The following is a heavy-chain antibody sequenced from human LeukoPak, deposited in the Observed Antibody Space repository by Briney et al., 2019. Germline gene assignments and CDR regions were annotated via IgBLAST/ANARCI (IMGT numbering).Heavy chain of an antibody. CDR1: GFTFSSSW. D-gene: IGHD3-16*01. CDR3: ATEHWGPNS. J-gene: IGHJ4*02. V-gene: IGHV3-7*01. CDR2: IKGDGSEK. Sequence: GGSLRLSCAASGFTFSSSWMTWVRQAPGKGLEWLANIKGDGSEKNYVDSVKGRFTISRDNAKNSLFLQMSSLRGEDTALYYCATEHWGPNSWGQGTLVTVSS.